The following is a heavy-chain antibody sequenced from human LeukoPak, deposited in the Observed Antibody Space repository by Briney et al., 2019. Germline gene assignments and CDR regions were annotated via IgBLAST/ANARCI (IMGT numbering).Heavy chain of an antibody. CDR2: ISAYNGNT. CDR1: GYTFTSYG. J-gene: IGHJ1*01. CDR3: ARGGRPYYYDSSGYQKVEYFQH. D-gene: IGHD3-22*01. V-gene: IGHV1-18*01. Sequence: ASVKVSCKASGYTFTSYGISWVRQAPGQGLEWMGWISAYNGNTNYAQKLQGRVTVTTDTSTSTAYMELRSLRSDDTAVYYCARGGRPYYYDSSGYQKVEYFQHWGQGTLVTVSS.